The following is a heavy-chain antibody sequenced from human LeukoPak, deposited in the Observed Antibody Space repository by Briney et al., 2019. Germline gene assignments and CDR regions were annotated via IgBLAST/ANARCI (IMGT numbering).Heavy chain of an antibody. Sequence: ASVKVSCKASGYAFTGYYMHWVRQAPGQGLEWMGWINPNSGGTNYAQKFQGRVTMTRDTSISTAYLELSRLTSDDTAVFYCATARTVDTDVASSLDYWGQGTLVTVSS. CDR3: ATARTVDTDVASSLDY. CDR2: INPNSGGT. V-gene: IGHV1-2*02. D-gene: IGHD5-18*01. CDR1: GYAFTGYY. J-gene: IGHJ4*02.